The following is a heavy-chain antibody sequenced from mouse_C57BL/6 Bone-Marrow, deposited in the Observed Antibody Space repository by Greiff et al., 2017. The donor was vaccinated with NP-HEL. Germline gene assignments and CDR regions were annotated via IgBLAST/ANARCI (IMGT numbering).Heavy chain of an antibody. CDR3: ARGYYGSSRSFLYYFDY. Sequence: QVQLQQSGAELARPGASVKLSCKASGYTFTSYGISWVKQRTGQGLEWIGEIYPRSGNTYYNETFKGKATLTADKSSSTAYMELRSLTSEDSAVYFCARGYYGSSRSFLYYFDYWGQGTTLTVSS. CDR2: IYPRSGNT. CDR1: GYTFTSYG. D-gene: IGHD1-1*01. V-gene: IGHV1-81*01. J-gene: IGHJ2*01.